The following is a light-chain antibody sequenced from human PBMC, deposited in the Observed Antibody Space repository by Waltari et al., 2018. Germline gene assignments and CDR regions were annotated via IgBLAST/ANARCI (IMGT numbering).Light chain of an antibody. J-gene: IGKJ5*01. CDR3: MQALQTPIT. CDR2: LGS. CDR1: QSLLHSSGYNY. Sequence: DIVVTQSPLSLHVTPGEPASISCRSSQSLLHSSGYNYLDWYLQKPGQSPQLLIYLGSNRASGVPDRFSGSVSGTDFTLKISRVEAEDVGVYYCMQALQTPITFGQGTRLEIK. V-gene: IGKV2-28*01.